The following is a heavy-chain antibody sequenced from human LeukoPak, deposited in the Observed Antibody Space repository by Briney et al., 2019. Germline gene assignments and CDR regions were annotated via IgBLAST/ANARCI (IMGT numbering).Heavy chain of an antibody. J-gene: IGHJ3*02. D-gene: IGHD1-26*01. CDR1: GFTFSSYS. CDR2: ISSSSSYI. V-gene: IGHV3-21*01. Sequence: KTGGSLRLSCAASGFTFSSYSMNWVRQAPGKGLEWVSSISSSSSYIYYADSVKGRFTISRDNAKNSLYLQMNSLRAEDTAVYYCAREGWGLYAFDIWGQGTMVTVSS. CDR3: AREGWGLYAFDI.